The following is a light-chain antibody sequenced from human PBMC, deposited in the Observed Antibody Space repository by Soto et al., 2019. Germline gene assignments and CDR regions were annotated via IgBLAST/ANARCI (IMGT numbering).Light chain of an antibody. Sequence: QSVLTQPASVSGSPGQSITISCTGTSSDPATYNLVSWYQQRPGKAPQLIIYEVAKRPSGVPARFSGSQSGDTASLTISGLQAGDEADYYCCSRLFGGGTKLTVL. CDR3: CSRL. J-gene: IGLJ2*01. CDR1: SSDPATYNL. V-gene: IGLV2-23*02. CDR2: EVA.